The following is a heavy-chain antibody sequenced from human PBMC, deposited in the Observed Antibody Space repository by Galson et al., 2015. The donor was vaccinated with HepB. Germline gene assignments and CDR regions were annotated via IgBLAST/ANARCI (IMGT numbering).Heavy chain of an antibody. D-gene: IGHD6-19*01. CDR3: ARDLSSGWPLEY. J-gene: IGHJ4*02. V-gene: IGHV3-7*03. Sequence: SLRLSCATSGFTFTTYWMAWVRQAPGKGLEWVANINQDGSEKFYVGSVNGRFTISRDNAKNSMYLQMNSLRVEDTAVYYCARDLSSGWPLEYWGQGTLVTVSS. CDR2: INQDGSEK. CDR1: GFTFTTYW.